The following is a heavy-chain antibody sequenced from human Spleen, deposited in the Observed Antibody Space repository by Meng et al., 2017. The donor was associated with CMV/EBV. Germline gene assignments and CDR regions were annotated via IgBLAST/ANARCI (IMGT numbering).Heavy chain of an antibody. CDR3: ARGRFCDY. J-gene: IGHJ4*02. V-gene: IGHV3-74*01. CDR1: GCTFSSHW. Sequence: GESLNISCAASGCTFSSHWMHWVRQAPGKGLVWVSRINSDGSSTNYADSVKGRFTISRGNAKNSLYLQINSLRAEDSGLYYCARGRFCDYWGQGTPVTVSS. CDR2: INSDGSST.